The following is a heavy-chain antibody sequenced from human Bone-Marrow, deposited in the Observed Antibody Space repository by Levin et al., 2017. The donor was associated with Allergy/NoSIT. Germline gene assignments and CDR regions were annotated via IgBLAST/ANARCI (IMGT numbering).Heavy chain of an antibody. D-gene: IGHD2-8*01. Sequence: GGSLRLSCAASGFTFSSFWMHWVRQAPGKGLEWISRINSDGAGISYADSVKGRVTISRDNAKNMVFLQMTSRRAEDTAMYFCARRTRAQTIRGQVYFYGMDVWGHGTMVTVSS. J-gene: IGHJ6*02. V-gene: IGHV3-74*01. CDR3: ARRTRAQTIRGQVYFYGMDV. CDR1: GFTFSSFW. CDR2: INSDGAGI.